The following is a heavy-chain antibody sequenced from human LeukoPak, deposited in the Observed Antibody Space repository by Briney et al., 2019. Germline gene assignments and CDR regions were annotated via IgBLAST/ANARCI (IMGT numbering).Heavy chain of an antibody. J-gene: IGHJ5*02. CDR2: IYCDDDK. V-gene: IGHV2-5*02. CDR3: ANRRATYYYGSGSPNWFDP. CDR1: GFSPSTSGEG. Sequence: SVPTLVKPTQTLTLTCTFSGFSPSTSGEGVGWIRQPPGKSLEWLALIYCDDDKRYIPSLKSRLTITKDTSKNQVVLTMTNMDPVDTATYYCANRRATYYYGSGSPNWFDPWGQGTLVTVSS. D-gene: IGHD3-10*01.